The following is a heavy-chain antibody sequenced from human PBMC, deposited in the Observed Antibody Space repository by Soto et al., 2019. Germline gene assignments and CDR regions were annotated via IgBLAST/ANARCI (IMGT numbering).Heavy chain of an antibody. Sequence: SLKISCKGSGYSFTSYWIAWVRQMPGKGLEWMGIIYPGDSDTRYSPSFQGQVTISADKSISTAYLQWSSLKASDTAMYYCARGPXHXXFWXGYDYWGQGTXVTXSS. CDR2: IYPGDSDT. J-gene: IGHJ4*02. D-gene: IGHD3-3*01. CDR1: GYSFTSYW. V-gene: IGHV5-51*01. CDR3: ARGPXHXXFWXGYDY.